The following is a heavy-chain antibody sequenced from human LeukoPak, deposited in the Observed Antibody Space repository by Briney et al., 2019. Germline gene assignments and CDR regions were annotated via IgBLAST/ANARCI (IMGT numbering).Heavy chain of an antibody. CDR2: IKQEGSEK. V-gene: IGHV3-7*03. J-gene: IGHJ4*02. CDR3: ARDSEYQIDY. CDR1: GLTFSSYW. Sequence: GGSLRLSCAAYGLTFSSYWMSWVRQAPGKGLEWVANIKQEGSEKYYVDSVKGRFTISKDNTKNPLYLQMNSLRAEDTAVYYCARDSEYQIDYWGQGTLVTVSS. D-gene: IGHD2-2*01.